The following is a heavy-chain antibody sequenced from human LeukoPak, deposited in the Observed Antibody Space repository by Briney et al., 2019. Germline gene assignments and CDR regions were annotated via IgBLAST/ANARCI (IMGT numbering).Heavy chain of an antibody. CDR1: GYTLTSYD. CDR3: ARGRTYYDFWSGYRPYYYYGMDV. V-gene: IGHV1-8*01. Sequence: ASVKVSCKASGYTLTSYDINWVRQATGQGLEWMGWMNPNSGNTGYAQKFQGRVTMTRNTSISTAYMELSSLRSEDTAVYYCARGRTYYDFWSGYRPYYYYGMDVWGQGTTVTVSS. J-gene: IGHJ6*02. D-gene: IGHD3-3*01. CDR2: MNPNSGNT.